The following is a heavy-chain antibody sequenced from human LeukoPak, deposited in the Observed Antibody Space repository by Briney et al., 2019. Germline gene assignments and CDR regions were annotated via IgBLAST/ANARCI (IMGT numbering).Heavy chain of an antibody. CDR1: GFTFSSYA. D-gene: IGHD3-22*01. CDR3: TFDSRFDY. J-gene: IGHJ4*02. Sequence: QTGGSLRLSCAASGFTFSSYAMSWVRQAPGKGLEWVSGTTGSGASTYYSDSVKGRFAISRDNSKNTVYLQMNSLRAEDTAVYYCTFDSRFDYWGQGTLVSVSS. CDR2: TTGSGAST. V-gene: IGHV3-23*01.